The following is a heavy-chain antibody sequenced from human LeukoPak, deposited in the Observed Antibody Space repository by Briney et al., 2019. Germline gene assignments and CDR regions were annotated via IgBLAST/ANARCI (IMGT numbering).Heavy chain of an antibody. Sequence: SETLSLTCTVSGGSISTSNYYWGWIRQPPGKGLEWIENIYYSGSTYYNPSLRSRVTISIDTSKNQFSLKVKSVTAADTAVYYCAPASGLNDAFDIWGQGTMVIVSS. CDR3: APASGLNDAFDI. J-gene: IGHJ3*02. V-gene: IGHV4-39*07. D-gene: IGHD6-19*01. CDR2: IYYSGST. CDR1: GGSISTSNYY.